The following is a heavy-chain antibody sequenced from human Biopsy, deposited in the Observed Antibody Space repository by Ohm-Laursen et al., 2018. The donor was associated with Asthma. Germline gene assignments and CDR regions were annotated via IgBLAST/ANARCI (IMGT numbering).Heavy chain of an antibody. J-gene: IGHJ4*02. CDR3: ASDFPKDYVRYNFQF. CDR1: GYSLTDLS. CDR2: HDHEEGGT. D-gene: IGHD4-17*01. V-gene: IGHV1-24*01. Sequence: ASVKVSCKIFGYSLTDLSMHWVRQAPGQGLEWMGGHDHEEGGTVNARRFQGRVTMTEDTSTDTAYMELSSLRSDDTAVYYCASDFPKDYVRYNFQFWGQGTLVTVSS.